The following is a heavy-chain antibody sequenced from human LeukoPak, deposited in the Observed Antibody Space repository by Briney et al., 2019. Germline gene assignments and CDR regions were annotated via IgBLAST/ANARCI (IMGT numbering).Heavy chain of an antibody. V-gene: IGHV1-69*13. CDR1: GGTLSRFA. CDR3: ARAYYYDSSGYYPLDY. CDR2: IIAIFGTA. D-gene: IGHD3-22*01. Sequence: GASVKVSCKASGGTLSRFAISWVRQAPGQGLEWMGGIIAIFGTANYAQKFQGRVTITADESTSTAYMELSSLRSEDTAVYYCARAYYYDSSGYYPLDYWGQGTLVTVSS. J-gene: IGHJ4*02.